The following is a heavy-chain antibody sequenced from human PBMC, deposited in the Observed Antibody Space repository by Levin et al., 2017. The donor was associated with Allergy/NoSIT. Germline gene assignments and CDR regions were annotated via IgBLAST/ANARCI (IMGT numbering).Heavy chain of an antibody. Sequence: SGPTLVKHTQTLTLTCSLSGFSLTNGVGVGWIRQSPGKAQEWLSLIFWNDDKRYRPSLRRRLTITKDTSKKQVVLTVTNVNPADTGPYYCVRHPNWQSGVYNYGTDIWGPGATVVVSS. V-gene: IGHV2-5*04. CDR1: GFSLTNGVG. D-gene: IGHD1-1*01. CDR2: IFWNDDK. CDR3: VRHPNWQSGVYNYGTDI. J-gene: IGHJ6*02.